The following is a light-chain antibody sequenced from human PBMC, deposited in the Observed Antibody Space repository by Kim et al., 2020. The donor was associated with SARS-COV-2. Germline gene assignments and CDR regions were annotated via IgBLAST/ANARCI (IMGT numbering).Light chain of an antibody. CDR2: DSS. V-gene: IGLV2-14*03. Sequence: QAASVSGSPGQSITISCTGTSSDVGGYNSVSWYQQHPGKAPKLVIYDSSGRASGVSNRFSGSQSGNTASLTISGLRAEDEADYYCSSHTTSSTYVFGSGTKVTVL. J-gene: IGLJ1*01. CDR3: SSHTTSSTYV. CDR1: SSDVGGYNS.